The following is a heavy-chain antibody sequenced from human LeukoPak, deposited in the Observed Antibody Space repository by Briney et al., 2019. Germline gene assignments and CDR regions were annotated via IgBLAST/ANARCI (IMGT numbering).Heavy chain of an antibody. V-gene: IGHV3-53*01. CDR3: ARVGSGWLTFDY. Sequence: GGSLRLSCAASGFTVSSNYMSRVRQAPGKGLEWVSVIYSGGSTYYADSVKGRFTISRDNSKNTLYLKMNSMRAEDTAVYYCARVGSGWLTFDYWGQGTLVTVSS. CDR2: IYSGGST. J-gene: IGHJ4*02. CDR1: GFTVSSNY. D-gene: IGHD6-19*01.